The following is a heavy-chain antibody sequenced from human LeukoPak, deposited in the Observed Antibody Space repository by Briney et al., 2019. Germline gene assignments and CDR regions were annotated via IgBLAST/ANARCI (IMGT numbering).Heavy chain of an antibody. V-gene: IGHV4-59*11. CDR3: ATGYSSTWYYFDY. CDR1: VRSLNTHY. D-gene: IGHD6-13*01. J-gene: IGHJ4*02. CDR2: IYHSGST. Sequence: SETLSLTCTVSVRSLNTHYWSWLRQPPGKGLEWIGYIYHSGSTNYNPSLKSRVTISADTSKNQFSLKLASVTAADTAVYYCATGYSSTWYYFDYWGQGTLVTVSS.